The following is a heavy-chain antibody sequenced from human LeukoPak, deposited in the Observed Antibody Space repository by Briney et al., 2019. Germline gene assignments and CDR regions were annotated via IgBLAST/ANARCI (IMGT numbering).Heavy chain of an antibody. CDR2: IIPIFGTA. CDR3: ARDPGEYYYDSSDY. D-gene: IGHD3-22*01. V-gene: IGHV1-69*06. J-gene: IGHJ4*02. Sequence: SVKVSCKASGGTFSSYAISWVRQAPGQGLEWMGGIIPIFGTANYAQKFQGRVTITADKSTSTAYMELSSLRSEDTAVYYCARDPGEYYYDSSDYWGQGTLVTVSS. CDR1: GGTFSSYA.